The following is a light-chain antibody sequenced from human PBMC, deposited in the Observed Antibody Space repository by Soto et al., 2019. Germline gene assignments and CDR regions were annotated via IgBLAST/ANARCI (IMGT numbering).Light chain of an antibody. Sequence: QSALTQPASVSGSPGQSITISCTGTSSDVGGNDYVSWYQHHPGRAPKPIIFDVSNRPSGISDRFSGSKPGNTASLTISGLQADDEPDYYCCSYTTGSALYLFGTGTKVTVL. CDR3: CSYTTGSALYL. V-gene: IGLV2-14*03. CDR1: SSDVGGNDY. CDR2: DVS. J-gene: IGLJ1*01.